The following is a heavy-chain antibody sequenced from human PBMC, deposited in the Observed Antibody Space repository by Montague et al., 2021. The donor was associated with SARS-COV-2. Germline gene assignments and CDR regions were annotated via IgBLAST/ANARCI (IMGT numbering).Heavy chain of an antibody. CDR1: GGSITNNIVN. D-gene: IGHD3-22*01. Sequence: SETLSLTCTVSGGSITNNIVNWDWIRQTPGKGLEWIGSIYYTGNTYYXPCLKSRVTISVVTSKNHFTLKLSSVTAAETAVYYCARLKRYFDSSGSPSAFDFWGQGTKVTVSS. CDR3: ARLKRYFDSSGSPSAFDF. V-gene: IGHV4-39*02. J-gene: IGHJ3*01. CDR2: IYYTGNT.